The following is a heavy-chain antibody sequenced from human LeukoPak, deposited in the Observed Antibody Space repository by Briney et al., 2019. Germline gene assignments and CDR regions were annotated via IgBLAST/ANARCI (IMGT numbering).Heavy chain of an antibody. CDR2: IYYSGST. Sequence: ASETLSLTCTVSGGSISSSSYFWAWIRQPPGKGLEWIGSIYYSGSTYDNPSLESRVTISVDTSKNQFSLKLSSVTAADTAVYYCARGGVLYNWFDPWGQGTLVTVSS. CDR3: ARGGVLYNWFDP. J-gene: IGHJ5*02. D-gene: IGHD2-8*02. CDR1: GGSISSSSYF. V-gene: IGHV4-39*07.